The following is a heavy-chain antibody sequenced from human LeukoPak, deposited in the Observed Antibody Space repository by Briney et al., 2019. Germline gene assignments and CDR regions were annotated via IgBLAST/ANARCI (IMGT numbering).Heavy chain of an antibody. D-gene: IGHD3-10*01. CDR1: GGSISSYY. CDR3: ARDSGTTGEVKFDP. CDR2: IYTSGTI. V-gene: IGHV4-4*07. J-gene: IGHJ5*02. Sequence: MSSETLSLTCTVSGGSISSYYWSWIRQPAGTALEWIGRIYTSGTITYNPSLKSRVTMSVDTSKNQFSPKLSSVTAADTAVYYCARDSGTTGEVKFDPWGQGTLVTVSS.